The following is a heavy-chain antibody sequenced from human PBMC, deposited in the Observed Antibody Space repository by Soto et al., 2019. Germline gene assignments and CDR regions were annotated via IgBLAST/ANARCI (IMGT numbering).Heavy chain of an antibody. D-gene: IGHD6-25*01. CDR2: ISAYNGNT. J-gene: IGHJ6*02. CDR3: ARRGFYYGMDV. Sequence: QVQLVQSGAEVKKPGASVKVSCKASGYTFTTYDISWVRQAPGQGLEWMGWISAYNGNTDYAQNLQGRVTMTTNTSTSTAYMELGSLRSDDTAVYYCARRGFYYGMDVWGQGTTVTVSS. V-gene: IGHV1-18*01. CDR1: GYTFTTYD.